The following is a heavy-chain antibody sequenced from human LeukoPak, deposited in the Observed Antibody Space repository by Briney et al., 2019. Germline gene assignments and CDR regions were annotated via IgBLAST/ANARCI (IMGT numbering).Heavy chain of an antibody. V-gene: IGHV4-39*01. D-gene: IGHD6-19*01. CDR2: IYYSGST. CDR1: GGSISSSSYY. J-gene: IGHJ4*02. CDR3: ARLARHARSAAVAGRPAPHFDY. Sequence: SETLSLTCTASGGSISSSSYYWGWIRQPPGKGLEWIGSIYYSGSTYYNPSLKSRVTISVDTSKNQFSLKLSSVTAADTAVYYCARLARHARSAAVAGRPAPHFDYWGQGTLVTVSS.